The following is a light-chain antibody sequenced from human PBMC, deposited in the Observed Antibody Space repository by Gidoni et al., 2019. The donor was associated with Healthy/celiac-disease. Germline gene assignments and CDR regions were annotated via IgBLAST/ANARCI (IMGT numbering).Light chain of an antibody. CDR1: QSVLYSSNNKNY. CDR2: WAS. V-gene: IGKV4-1*01. J-gene: IGKJ2*04. Sequence: DIVMTQSPDSLAVSLGDRATINCKSSQSVLYSSNNKNYLAWYQQKPGQPPKLLIYWASTRESGVPDRFSGSGSGTDFTLTISSLQAEDVAVYYCQQYYSTPCSFGQXTKLEIK. CDR3: QQYYSTPCS.